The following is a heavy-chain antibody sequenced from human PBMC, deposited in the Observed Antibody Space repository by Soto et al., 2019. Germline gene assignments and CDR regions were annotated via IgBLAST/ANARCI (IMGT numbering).Heavy chain of an antibody. CDR2: INPSGGGT. Sequence: QVQLVQSVAEVKKPGASVKVSCKASGYSFTSYFIHWVRQAPGQGLEWMGIINPSGGGTRYAEKFTGRVAMTTDTSAGSVYMELSSLRSEDTAMYYCARMDAVKNSGWLHFDLWGQGSLVTVSS. J-gene: IGHJ4*02. CDR1: GYSFTSYF. CDR3: ARMDAVKNSGWLHFDL. V-gene: IGHV1-46*01. D-gene: IGHD5-12*01.